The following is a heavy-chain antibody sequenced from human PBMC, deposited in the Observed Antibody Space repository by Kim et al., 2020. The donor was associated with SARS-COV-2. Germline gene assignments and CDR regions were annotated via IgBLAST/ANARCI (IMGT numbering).Heavy chain of an antibody. CDR1: GYTFTSYG. CDR2: ISAYNGNT. D-gene: IGHD3-10*01. V-gene: IGHV1-18*01. Sequence: ASVKVSCKASGYTFTSYGISWVRQAPGQGLEWMGWISAYNGNTNYAQKLQGRVTMTTDTSTSTAYMELRSLRSDDTAVYYCARDAYYYGSGSYSSGMDVWGQGTTVTVSS. CDR3: ARDAYYYGSGSYSSGMDV. J-gene: IGHJ6*02.